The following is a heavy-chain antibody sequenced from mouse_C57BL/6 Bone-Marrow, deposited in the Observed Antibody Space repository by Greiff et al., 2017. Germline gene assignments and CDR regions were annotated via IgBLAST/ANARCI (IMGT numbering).Heavy chain of an antibody. CDR1: GYTFTSYW. V-gene: IGHV1-72*01. Sequence: QVQLKQPGAELVKPGASVKLSCKASGYTFTSYWMHWVKQRPGRGLEWIGRIDPNSGGTKYNEKFKRTATLPVDKPSSAAYLRLSSLTSEDSAVYYGARWRRLLGGFAYWGQGTLVTVSA. CDR3: ARWRRLLGGFAY. D-gene: IGHD1-1*01. J-gene: IGHJ3*01. CDR2: IDPNSGGT.